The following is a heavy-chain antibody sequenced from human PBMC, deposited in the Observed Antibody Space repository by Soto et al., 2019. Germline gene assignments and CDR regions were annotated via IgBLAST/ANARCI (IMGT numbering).Heavy chain of an antibody. CDR1: GGSISSYY. D-gene: IGHD2-2*01. CDR3: ARGKLPRAAAKGYYFDY. Sequence: SQTLSLTCTVSGGSISSYYWSWIRQPPGKGLEWIGYIYYSGSTNYNPSLKSRVTISVDTSKNQFSLKLSSVTAADTAVYYCARGKLPRAAAKGYYFDYWGQGTLVTVSS. CDR2: IYYSGST. V-gene: IGHV4-59*01. J-gene: IGHJ4*02.